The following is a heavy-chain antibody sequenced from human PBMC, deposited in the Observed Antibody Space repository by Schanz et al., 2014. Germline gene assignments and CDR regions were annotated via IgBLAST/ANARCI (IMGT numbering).Heavy chain of an antibody. CDR1: GFTFSSYA. Sequence: GQLVESGGGVVQPGRSLRLSCAASGFTFSSYAMIWVRQPPGKGLEWVSLIDYAGSTNYADSVKGRMTVSRDTSKNALFLQMNNLRAEDTAVYYCASPPISVAGRLADYWGQGILVAVSS. V-gene: IGHV3-66*01. CDR2: IDYAGST. J-gene: IGHJ4*02. CDR3: ASPPISVAGRLADY. D-gene: IGHD6-19*01.